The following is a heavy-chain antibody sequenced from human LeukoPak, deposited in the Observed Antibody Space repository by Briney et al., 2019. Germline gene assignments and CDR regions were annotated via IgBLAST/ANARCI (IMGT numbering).Heavy chain of an antibody. Sequence: SETLSLTCAVYSGSFSGYYRSWIRQPPGKGLEWIGEINHSGSTNYNPSLKSRVTISVDTSKNQFSLKLSSVTAADTAVYYCARGGPAYYDFWSGPYANWFDPWGQGTLVTVSS. CDR1: SGSFSGYY. V-gene: IGHV4-34*01. CDR3: ARGGPAYYDFWSGPYANWFDP. CDR2: INHSGST. D-gene: IGHD3-3*01. J-gene: IGHJ5*02.